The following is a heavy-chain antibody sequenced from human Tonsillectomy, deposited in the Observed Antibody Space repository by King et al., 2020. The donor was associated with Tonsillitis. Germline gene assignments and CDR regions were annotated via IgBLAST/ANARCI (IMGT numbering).Heavy chain of an antibody. CDR3: AKDYYGSGSFYPIEY. Sequence: VQLVQSGGGVVQSGRSLRLSCAASRFTFSSFGMHWVRQAPGKGLEWVAVISYDGSNKNYADSVKGRFTISRDNSKNTLYLQMNSLRAEDTAVYFCAKDYYGSGSFYPIEYWGQGTLVTVSS. J-gene: IGHJ4*02. V-gene: IGHV3-30*18. D-gene: IGHD3-10*01. CDR1: RFTFSSFG. CDR2: ISYDGSNK.